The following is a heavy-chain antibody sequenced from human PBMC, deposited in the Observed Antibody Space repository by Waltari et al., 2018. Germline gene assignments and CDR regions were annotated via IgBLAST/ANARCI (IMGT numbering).Heavy chain of an antibody. CDR3: DAFGGEGQLVPYFDY. V-gene: IGHV1-69-2*01. D-gene: IGHD6-6*01. J-gene: IGHJ4*02. Sequence: EVQLVQSGAEVKKPGATVKISCKVSGYTFTDYYMHWVQQAPGKGLEWMGLVDPDDGKTIYATKFQGRATITADTSTDTAYMELGSLGSEGAAVYYCDAFGGEGQLVPYFDYWGQGTLVTVSS. CDR1: GYTFTDYY. CDR2: VDPDDGKT.